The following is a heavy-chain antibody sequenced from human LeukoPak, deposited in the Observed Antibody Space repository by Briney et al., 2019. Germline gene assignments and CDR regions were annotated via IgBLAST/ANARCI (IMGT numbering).Heavy chain of an antibody. J-gene: IGHJ5*02. CDR3: AKVSVVVVAAKGYWFDP. D-gene: IGHD2-15*01. CDR2: ISGNGDST. CDR1: GFTFRSYA. V-gene: IGHV3-23*01. Sequence: GGSLRLSCAASGFTFRSYAMSWVRQAPGKGLEWVSVISGNGDSTYYADSVKGRFTIPRDNSKNTLYLQMNSLRAEDTAVYYCAKVSVVVVAAKGYWFDPWGQGTLVTVSS.